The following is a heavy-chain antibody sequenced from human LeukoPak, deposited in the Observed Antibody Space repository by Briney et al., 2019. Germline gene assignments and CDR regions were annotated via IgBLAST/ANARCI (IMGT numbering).Heavy chain of an antibody. D-gene: IGHD3-22*01. CDR1: GYTFTSYY. J-gene: IGHJ4*02. CDR2: INPSGGST. CDR3: ARVPYDSSGFLGED. V-gene: IGHV1-46*01. Sequence: ASVKVSCKASGYTFTSYYMHWVRQAPGQGLEWMGIINPSGGSTNYAQKFQGRVTMTTDTSTSTAYMELRSLRSDDTAVYYCARVPYDSSGFLGEDWGQGTLVTVSS.